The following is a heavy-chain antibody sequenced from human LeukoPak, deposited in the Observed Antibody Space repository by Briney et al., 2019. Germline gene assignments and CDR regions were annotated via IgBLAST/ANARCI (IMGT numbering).Heavy chain of an antibody. V-gene: IGHV4-59*08. CDR3: ARLRTGGGNFFFDC. Sequence: SETLSLTCTVSGGSISSYYWSWIRQPPGKGLEWIGYIYYSGSTNYNPSLKSRVTISVDTSKNQFSLKLSSVTAADTAVYYCARLRTGGGNFFFDCWGQGTLVSVSS. D-gene: IGHD4-23*01. CDR2: IYYSGST. J-gene: IGHJ4*02. CDR1: GGSISSYY.